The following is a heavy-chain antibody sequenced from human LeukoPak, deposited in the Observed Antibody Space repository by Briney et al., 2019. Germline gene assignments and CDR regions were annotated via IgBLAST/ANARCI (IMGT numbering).Heavy chain of an antibody. CDR3: ARGPAPYYYDSSGYYHYYYYYGMDV. D-gene: IGHD3-22*01. CDR2: INSDGSST. Sequence: GGSLRLSCAASGFTFSSYAMSWVRQAPGKGLVWVSRINSDGSSTSYADSVKGRFTISRDNAKNTLYLQMNSLRAEDTAVYYCARGPAPYYYDSSGYYHYYYYYGMDVWGQGTTVTVSS. CDR1: GFTFSSYA. V-gene: IGHV3-74*01. J-gene: IGHJ6*02.